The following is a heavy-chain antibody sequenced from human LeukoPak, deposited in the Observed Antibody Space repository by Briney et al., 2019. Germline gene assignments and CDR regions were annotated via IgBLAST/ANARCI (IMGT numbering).Heavy chain of an antibody. CDR2: INHSGST. Sequence: SETLSLTCAVYGGSFSGYYWSWIRQPPGKGLEWIGEINHSGSTNYNPSLKSRVTISVDASKNQFSLKLSSATAADTAVYYCARVFRWSQPAYYYYYYMDVWGKGTTVTVSS. CDR3: ARVFRWSQPAYYYYYYMDV. J-gene: IGHJ6*03. V-gene: IGHV4-34*01. CDR1: GGSFSGYY. D-gene: IGHD2-15*01.